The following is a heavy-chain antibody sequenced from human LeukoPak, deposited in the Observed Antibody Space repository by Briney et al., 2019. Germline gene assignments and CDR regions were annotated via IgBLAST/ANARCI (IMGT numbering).Heavy chain of an antibody. CDR2: IYPGDSDT. CDR3: VASSGWSRGFDY. CDR1: GYTFTTYW. Sequence: GESLKISCQGSGYTFTTYWIGWVRQMPGKGLECMGVIYPGDSDTRYSPSFQGQVTISADKSISTAYLQWSSLKTSDIAMYYCVASSGWSRGFDYWGQGALVTVSS. D-gene: IGHD6-19*01. V-gene: IGHV5-51*01. J-gene: IGHJ4*02.